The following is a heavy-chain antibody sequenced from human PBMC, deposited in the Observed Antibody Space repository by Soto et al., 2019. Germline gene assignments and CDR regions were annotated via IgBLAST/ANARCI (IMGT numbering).Heavy chain of an antibody. CDR1: GFTFSSYA. CDR3: ARDRTQTYYDFWSGYSAKIDYGMDV. CDR2: ISYDGSNK. Sequence: PGGSLRLSCAASGFTFSSYAMHWVRQAPGKGLEWVAVISYDGSNKYYADSVKGRFTISRDNSKNTLYLQMNSLRAEDTAVYYCARDRTQTYYDFWSGYSAKIDYGMDVWGQGTTVTVSS. D-gene: IGHD3-3*01. J-gene: IGHJ6*02. V-gene: IGHV3-30-3*01.